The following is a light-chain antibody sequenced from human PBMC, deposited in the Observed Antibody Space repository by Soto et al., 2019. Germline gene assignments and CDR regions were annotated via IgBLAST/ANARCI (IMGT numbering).Light chain of an antibody. Sequence: QLVLTQSPSASASLGASVKLTCTLSSGHSSYAIAWHQQQPEKGPRYLMKLNSDGSHSKGDGIPDRFSGSSSGAERYLTISSLQSEDEADYYCQTWGKFGGGTKLTVL. CDR2: LNSDGSH. CDR1: SGHSSYA. CDR3: QTWGK. J-gene: IGLJ3*02. V-gene: IGLV4-69*01.